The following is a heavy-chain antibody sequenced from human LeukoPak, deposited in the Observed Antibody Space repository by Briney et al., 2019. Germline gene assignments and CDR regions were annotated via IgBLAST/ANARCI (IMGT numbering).Heavy chain of an antibody. CDR3: ARTNSGGFGS. V-gene: IGHV3-74*01. J-gene: IGHJ5*01. CDR2: INSDGSSA. CDR1: GFTFSRYW. Sequence: AGSLTLSCAASGFTFSRYWMHWVRQAPGKGLVWVSRINSDGSSANYAYSVKCRITISRNNPNNPVYLQMTSVRAEDTAVYYCARTNSGGFGSWGQGTLVTVSS. D-gene: IGHD2-21*01.